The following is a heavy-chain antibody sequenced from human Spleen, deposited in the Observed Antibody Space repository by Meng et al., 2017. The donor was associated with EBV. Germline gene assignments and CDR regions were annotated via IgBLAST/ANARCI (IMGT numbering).Heavy chain of an antibody. V-gene: IGHV1-3*04. CDR3: AGWGSPVAGLDY. D-gene: IGHD6-19*01. Sequence: APVVLCGSELKSPGGLVTVACSGAGYTFSRYGIHWVRQAPGQRREWMCWINSGDGPTNYSRKFHGIVTITRDTSATPAYLFLSSLTAEDTGVYYCAGWGSPVAGLDYWGHGTLVTVSS. CDR2: INSGDGPT. CDR1: GYTFSRYG. J-gene: IGHJ4*01.